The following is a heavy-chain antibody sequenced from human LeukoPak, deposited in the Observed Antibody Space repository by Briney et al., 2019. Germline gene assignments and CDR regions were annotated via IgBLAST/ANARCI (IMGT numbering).Heavy chain of an antibody. Sequence: PGGSLRLSCVASGFTFTSYGMHWVRQAPGKGLEWVALIRHDGNDKYYAETVKGRFTISRDNSKNTLYLQMNSLRAEDTAVYYCARYTTGHGFDVWGQGTLVTVSS. V-gene: IGHV3-30*02. D-gene: IGHD2/OR15-2a*01. CDR1: GFTFTSYG. J-gene: IGHJ4*02. CDR2: IRHDGNDK. CDR3: ARYTTGHGFDV.